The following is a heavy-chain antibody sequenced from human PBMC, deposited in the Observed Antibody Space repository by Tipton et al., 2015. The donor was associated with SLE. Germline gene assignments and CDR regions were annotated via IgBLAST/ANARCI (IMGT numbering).Heavy chain of an antibody. V-gene: IGHV4-38-2*02. CDR3: ARDWYFDL. Sequence: LSLTCAVSGYSISSGYYWGWIRQPPGKGLEWIGSIYHSGSTYYNPSLKSRVTISVDTSKNQFSLKLSSVTAADTAVYYCARDWYFDLWGRGTLVTVSS. CDR2: IYHSGST. J-gene: IGHJ2*01. CDR1: GYSISSGYY.